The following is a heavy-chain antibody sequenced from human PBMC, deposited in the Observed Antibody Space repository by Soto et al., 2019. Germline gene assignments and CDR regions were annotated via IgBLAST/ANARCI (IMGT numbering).Heavy chain of an antibody. CDR1: GITFTTYG. J-gene: IGHJ4*02. Sequence: QVQLVQSGGGVIQPGKSLRLSCAASGITFTTYGMHWVRQTPGKGLEWVAVVSYDGSHKYYADSVKGRFTISRDDSKNTLYLQMNSLRVEDTAVYYCAKEMYPRTVLDSSSPWGDYWCQGTLVTVSS. D-gene: IGHD6-6*01. V-gene: IGHV3-30*18. CDR3: AKEMYPRTVLDSSSPWGDY. CDR2: VSYDGSHK.